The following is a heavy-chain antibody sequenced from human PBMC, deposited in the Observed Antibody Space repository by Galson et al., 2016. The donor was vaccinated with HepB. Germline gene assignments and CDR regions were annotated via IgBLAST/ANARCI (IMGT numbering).Heavy chain of an antibody. V-gene: IGHV3-23*01. J-gene: IGHJ2*01. CDR2: ITRSGGDT. Sequence: SLRLSCAASGFTFNTFSMNWVRRAPGKGLEWVSSITRSGGDTYYADSVKGRFTISRDNSKNTLYLQMNSLRPEDTALYYCAEDHHDYGDSWYFDLWGRGTLVTVSS. CDR1: GFTFNTFS. CDR3: AEDHHDYGDSWYFDL. D-gene: IGHD4-17*01.